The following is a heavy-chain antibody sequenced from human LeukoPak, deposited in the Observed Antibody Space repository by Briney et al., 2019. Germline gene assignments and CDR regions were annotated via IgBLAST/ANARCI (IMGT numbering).Heavy chain of an antibody. D-gene: IGHD6-13*01. CDR3: ARGGSSSWYLDY. Sequence: PGGSLRLSCAASGFTFRSYGMHWVRQAPGKGLEWVAVISYDGSNKYYADSVKGRFTISRDNSKNTLYLQMNSLRAEDTAVYYCARGGSSSWYLDYWGQGTLVTVSS. CDR2: ISYDGSNK. CDR1: GFTFRSYG. J-gene: IGHJ4*02. V-gene: IGHV3-30*03.